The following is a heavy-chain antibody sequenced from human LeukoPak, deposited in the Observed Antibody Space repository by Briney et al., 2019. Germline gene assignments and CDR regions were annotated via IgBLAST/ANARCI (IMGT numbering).Heavy chain of an antibody. CDR2: ISYDGSNK. Sequence: GRSLRLSCAASGFTFSSYAMHWVRQAPGKGLEWVAVISYDGSNKYYADSVKGRFTISRDNSKNTLYLQMNSLRAEDTAVYYCARHLRRSSSWRLNWFDPWGQGTLVTVSS. J-gene: IGHJ5*02. CDR1: GFTFSSYA. CDR3: ARHLRRSSSWRLNWFDP. V-gene: IGHV3-30-3*01. D-gene: IGHD6-13*01.